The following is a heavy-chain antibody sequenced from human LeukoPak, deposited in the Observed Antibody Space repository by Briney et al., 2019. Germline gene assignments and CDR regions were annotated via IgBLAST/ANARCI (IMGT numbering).Heavy chain of an antibody. CDR1: GFTFSSYG. CDR3: AKGVRFLEWFRAFDI. J-gene: IGHJ3*02. D-gene: IGHD3-3*01. V-gene: IGHV3-30*02. Sequence: GSLRLSCAASGFTFSSYGMHWVRQAPGKGLEWVAFIRYDGSNKYYADSVKRRFTISRDNSKNTLFLQMNSLRAEDTAVYYCAKGVRFLEWFRAFDIWGQGTMVTVSS. CDR2: IRYDGSNK.